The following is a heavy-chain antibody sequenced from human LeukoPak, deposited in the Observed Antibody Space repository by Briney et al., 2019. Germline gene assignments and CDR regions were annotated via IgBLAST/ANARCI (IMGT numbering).Heavy chain of an antibody. CDR2: MNPNTGNT. Sequence: ASVKVSCKTSGYTFTNYDINWVRQASGQGLEWMGWMNPNTGNTGYAQKFQGRVTMTRDTSTSTAYMELRNLRSEDTAVYFCARSRYGDYSPWGQETLVIVSS. V-gene: IGHV1-8*01. CDR1: GYTFTNYD. D-gene: IGHD4-17*01. J-gene: IGHJ5*02. CDR3: ARSRYGDYSP.